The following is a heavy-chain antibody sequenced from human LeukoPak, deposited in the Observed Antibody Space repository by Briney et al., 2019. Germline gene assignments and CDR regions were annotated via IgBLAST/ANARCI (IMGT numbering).Heavy chain of an antibody. Sequence: PSETLSLTCAVSGYSISSGYYWGWIRQPPGKGLEWIGSIYHSGSTYYNPSLKSRVTISVDTSKNQFSLKLSPVTAADTAVYYCARHPLNSYFDYWGQGTLVTVSS. CDR2: IYHSGST. V-gene: IGHV4-38-2*01. J-gene: IGHJ4*02. D-gene: IGHD4-23*01. CDR3: ARHPLNSYFDY. CDR1: GYSISSGYY.